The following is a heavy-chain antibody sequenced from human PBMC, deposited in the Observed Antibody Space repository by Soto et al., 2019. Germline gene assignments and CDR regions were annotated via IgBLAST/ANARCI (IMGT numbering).Heavy chain of an antibody. CDR1: GGSISSGGYY. J-gene: IGHJ3*02. V-gene: IGHV4-31*03. CDR2: IYYSGST. Sequence: SETLSLTCTVSGGSISSGGYYWSWIRQHPGKGLEWIGYIYYSGSTYYNPSLKSRVTISVDTSKNQFSLKLSSVTAADTAVYYCAYQLLSRHAFDIWGQGTMVTVSS. D-gene: IGHD2-2*01. CDR3: AYQLLSRHAFDI.